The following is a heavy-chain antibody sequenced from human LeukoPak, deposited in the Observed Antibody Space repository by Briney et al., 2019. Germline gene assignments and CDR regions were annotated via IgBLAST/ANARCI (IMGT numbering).Heavy chain of an antibody. D-gene: IGHD3-9*01. CDR2: IYYIGST. CDR3: ARDTAYYDILTGFFSATNWFDP. V-gene: IGHV4-59*12. Sequence: SETLSLTCTVSGGSISSYYWSWIRQPPGKGLEWIGYIYYIGSTNYNPSLKSRVTISVDTSKNQFSLKLSSVTAADTAVYHCARDTAYYDILTGFFSATNWFDPWGQGTLVTVSS. J-gene: IGHJ5*02. CDR1: GGSISSYY.